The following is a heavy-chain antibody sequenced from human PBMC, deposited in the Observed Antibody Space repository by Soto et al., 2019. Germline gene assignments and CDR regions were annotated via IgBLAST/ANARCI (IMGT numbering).Heavy chain of an antibody. CDR2: FDGEDGQT. CDR1: GYSFSEMS. CDR3: GTPGATGHLAY. J-gene: IGHJ4*02. V-gene: IGHV1-24*01. D-gene: IGHD3-10*01. Sequence: GXSVKVSCGVSGYSFSEMSMHWLRQTPEKGLEWMGSFDGEDGQTMYAQKFQGRVTMTEDTSADTAYMELSSLRSDDTAVYYCGTPGATGHLAYSGQGSRVTVSS.